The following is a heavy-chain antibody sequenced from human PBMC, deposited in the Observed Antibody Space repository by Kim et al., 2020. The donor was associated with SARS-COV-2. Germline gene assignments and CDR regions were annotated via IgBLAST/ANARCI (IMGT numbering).Heavy chain of an antibody. V-gene: IGHV3-33*01. J-gene: IGHJ6*02. CDR3: AREGPPYGSGRTYYYYGMDV. Sequence: GGSLRLSCAASGFTFSSYGMHWVRQAPGKGLEWVAVIWYDGSNKYYADSVKGRFTISRDNSKNTLYLQMNSLRAEDTAVYYCAREGPPYGSGRTYYYYGMDVWGQGTTVTVSS. CDR1: GFTFSSYG. CDR2: IWYDGSNK. D-gene: IGHD3-10*01.